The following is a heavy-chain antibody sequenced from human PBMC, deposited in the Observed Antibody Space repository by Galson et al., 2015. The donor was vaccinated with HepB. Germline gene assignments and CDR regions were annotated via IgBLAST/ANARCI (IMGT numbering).Heavy chain of an antibody. CDR3: ARDVTSFPKYYMDV. CDR1: GFTFSDYS. CDR2: ITRSNYV. Sequence: SLRLSCAASGFTFSDYSMNWVRQAPGQGLEWVSSITRSNYVSYGDSVKGRFTISRDNARNSLLLYMHSLRAEDTALYYCARDVTSFPKYYMDVWGKGTTVIVSS. J-gene: IGHJ6*03. V-gene: IGHV3-21*01.